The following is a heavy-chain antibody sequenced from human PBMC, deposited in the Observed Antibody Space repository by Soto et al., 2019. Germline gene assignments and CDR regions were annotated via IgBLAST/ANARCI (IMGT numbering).Heavy chain of an antibody. D-gene: IGHD3-22*01. CDR2: IYYSGST. V-gene: IGHV4-30-4*01. J-gene: IGHJ4*02. Sequence: SETLSLTCTVSGGSISSGDYYWSWIRQPPGKGLEWIGYIYYSGSTYYNPSLKSRVTISVDTSKNQFSLKLSSVTAADTAVYYCARGGPPLYYYDSSGYLGYWGQGTLVTVS. CDR1: GGSISSGDYY. CDR3: ARGGPPLYYYDSSGYLGY.